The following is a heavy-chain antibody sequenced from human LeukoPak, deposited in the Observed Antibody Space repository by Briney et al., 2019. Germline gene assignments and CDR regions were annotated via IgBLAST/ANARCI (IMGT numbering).Heavy chain of an antibody. J-gene: IGHJ4*02. CDR3: AKDLDVDTAMVFDY. Sequence: GGSLRLSCAASGFTFNNNPMSWVRQAPGKGLEWVSAINPSGSSGYYADSVKGRFTISRDNSKNMLYLQMNNLRAEDTAVYYCAKDLDVDTAMVFDYWGQGTLVTVSS. D-gene: IGHD5-18*01. CDR1: GFTFNNNP. V-gene: IGHV3-23*01. CDR2: INPSGSSG.